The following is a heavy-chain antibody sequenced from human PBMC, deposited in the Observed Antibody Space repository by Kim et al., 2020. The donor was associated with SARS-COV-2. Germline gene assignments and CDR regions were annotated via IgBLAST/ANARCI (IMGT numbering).Heavy chain of an antibody. CDR2: IRSSGSFI. D-gene: IGHD2-2*01. CDR3: ARGNPVPV. Sequence: GGSLRLSCAASGFTFSQAEMNWFRQTPGKGPEWLSYIRSSGSFINYADSVKGRFITSRDNAKNSLYLQMNSLSDDDTAAYYCARGNPVPVWGQWSKGTVS. V-gene: IGHV3-48*03. J-gene: IGHJ6*02. CDR1: GFTFSQAE.